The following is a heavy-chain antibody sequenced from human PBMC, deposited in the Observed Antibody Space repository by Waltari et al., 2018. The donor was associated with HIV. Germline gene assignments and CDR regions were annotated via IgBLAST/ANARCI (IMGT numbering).Heavy chain of an antibody. CDR1: GFALSGFG. CDR2: ISYDAVKK. V-gene: IGHV3-30*03. J-gene: IGHJ4*02. CDR3: ARSPTPTKMPY. D-gene: IGHD2-2*01. Sequence: QVQLVESGGGEVHPGESLRLSCNASGFALSGFGMHWVRQEPDKGLKWQAVISYDAVKKFYADSVKGRFTISRDNSRNLLFLQMTSLTPEDTAMYYCARSPTPTKMPYWGQGSRVTVST.